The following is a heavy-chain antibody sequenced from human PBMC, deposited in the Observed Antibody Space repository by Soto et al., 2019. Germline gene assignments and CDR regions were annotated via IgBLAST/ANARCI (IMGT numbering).Heavy chain of an antibody. CDR1: GFTFTTYI. V-gene: IGHV1-3*01. Sequence: ASVNFSCKASGFTFTTYILHWVRQAHGQGLELMGWINAGNANTKYSQKFQGRVTITRXXXXXXVXMXLXSXRSEXTAVYYCARNTMGGHAFDYWGQGTLDTFS. CDR3: ARNTMGGHAFDY. CDR2: INAGNANT. D-gene: IGHD5-12*01. J-gene: IGHJ4*02.